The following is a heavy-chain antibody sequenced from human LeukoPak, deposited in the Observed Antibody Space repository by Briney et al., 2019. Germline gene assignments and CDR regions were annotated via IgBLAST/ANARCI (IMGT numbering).Heavy chain of an antibody. CDR1: GGTFSSYT. CDR2: IIPILGIA. CDR3: ARGYDFWSGFDY. V-gene: IGHV1-69*02. D-gene: IGHD3-3*01. J-gene: IGHJ4*02. Sequence: SVEVSCKAAGGTFSSYTISWVRQAPGQGLEWMGRIIPILGIANYAQKFQGRVTITADKSTSTAYMELSSLRSEGTAVYYCARGYDFWSGFDYWGQGTLVTVSS.